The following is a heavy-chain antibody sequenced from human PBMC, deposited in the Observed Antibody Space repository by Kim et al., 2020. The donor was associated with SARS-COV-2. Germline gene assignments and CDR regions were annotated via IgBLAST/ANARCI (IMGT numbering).Heavy chain of an antibody. CDR3: AKEGGH. V-gene: IGHV1-46*01. D-gene: IGHD3-16*01. J-gene: IGHJ4*02. Sequence: RSGRGTNYAQKFQGRVTMTGDTSTNTVYMELSSLRSDDTAVYYCAKEGGHWGQGTLVTVSS. CDR2: RSGRGT.